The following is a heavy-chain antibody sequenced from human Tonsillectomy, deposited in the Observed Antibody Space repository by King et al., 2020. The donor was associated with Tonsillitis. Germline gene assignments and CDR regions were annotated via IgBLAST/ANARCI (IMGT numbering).Heavy chain of an antibody. Sequence: QLVQSGAEVKKPGASVQVSCKASGYTFTSSSFGISWVRQSPGQGLEWMGWISPYSGNTNYAQNRKGRGIMTTDTSTSTAYMELRSLRSDDTAVYYCARGIEQWLAPFDFWGQGTLVTVSS. V-gene: IGHV1-18*01. J-gene: IGHJ4*02. CDR2: ISPYSGNT. CDR1: GYTFTSSSFG. CDR3: ARGIEQWLAPFDF. D-gene: IGHD6-19*01.